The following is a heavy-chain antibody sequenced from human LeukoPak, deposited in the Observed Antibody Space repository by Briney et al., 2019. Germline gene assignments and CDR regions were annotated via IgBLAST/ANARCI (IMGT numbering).Heavy chain of an antibody. CDR2: INPKSGGT. D-gene: IGHD4-23*01. CDR3: ARGGNVNWYFDL. V-gene: IGHV1-2*02. CDR1: VSTFTGYY. J-gene: IGHJ2*01. Sequence: ASVTLSRSSSVSTFTGYYLDWVRQAPAQGLGWMGWINPKSGGTNYAQKFQGRVTMTRDTSISTAYMELSRLRSDDTAVYYCARGGNVNWYFDLWGRGTLVTVSS.